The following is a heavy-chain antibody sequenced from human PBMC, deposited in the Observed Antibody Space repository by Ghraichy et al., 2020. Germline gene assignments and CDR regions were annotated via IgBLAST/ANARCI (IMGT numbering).Heavy chain of an antibody. Sequence: GGSLRLSCAASGFTFSSYAMNWVRQAPGKGLECVSSSSGSGISTYYADSVKGRFTISRDNSKNTLYLQMNSLRSEDTAVYYCAKVHSSGCYQVKSGPFDYWGQGILATVSS. CDR2: SSGSGIST. V-gene: IGHV3-23*01. CDR3: AKVHSSGCYQVKSGPFDY. CDR1: GFTFSSYA. J-gene: IGHJ4*02. D-gene: IGHD6-19*01.